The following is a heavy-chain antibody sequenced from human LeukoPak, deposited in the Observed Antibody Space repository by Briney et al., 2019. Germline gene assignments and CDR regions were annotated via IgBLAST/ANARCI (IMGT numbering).Heavy chain of an antibody. D-gene: IGHD3-3*02. CDR1: GYTFTSYD. Sequence: RASVKVSCKASGYTFTSYDINWVRQATGQGLEWMGWMNPNRGNTGYAQKFKGGVAMTRNISISTDYMELSGVRAGGRGGEYCARGRADHFDLGYWGQGTLVTVSS. CDR3: ARGRADHFDLGY. CDR2: MNPNRGNT. J-gene: IGHJ4*02. V-gene: IGHV1-8*01.